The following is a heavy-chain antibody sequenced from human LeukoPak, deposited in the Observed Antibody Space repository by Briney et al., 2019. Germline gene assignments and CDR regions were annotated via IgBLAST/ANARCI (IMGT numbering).Heavy chain of an antibody. CDR2: IIPIFGTA. CDR3: ARDGLYYFDY. CDR1: GGTFSSYA. Sequence: ASVKVSCKASGGTFSSYAISWVRQAPGQGLEWMGGIIPIFGTADYAQKFQGRVTITADESTSTAYMELSSLRSEDTAVYYCARDGLYYFDYWGQGTLVTVSS. J-gene: IGHJ4*02. D-gene: IGHD6-19*01. V-gene: IGHV1-69*13.